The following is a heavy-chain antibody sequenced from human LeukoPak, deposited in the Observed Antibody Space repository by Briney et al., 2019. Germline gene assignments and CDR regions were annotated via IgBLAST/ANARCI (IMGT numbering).Heavy chain of an antibody. CDR1: GFNFGNYG. D-gene: IGHD3-3*01. V-gene: IGHV3-21*01. J-gene: IGHJ4*02. Sequence: KPGGSLRLSCAASGFNFGNYGMNWVRQAPGKGLEWVSSISSSSSYIYYADSVKGRFTISRDNAKNSLYLQMNSLRAEDTAVYYCASYYDFWSGYYTYYFDYWGQGTLVTVSS. CDR3: ASYYDFWSGYYTYYFDY. CDR2: ISSSSSYI.